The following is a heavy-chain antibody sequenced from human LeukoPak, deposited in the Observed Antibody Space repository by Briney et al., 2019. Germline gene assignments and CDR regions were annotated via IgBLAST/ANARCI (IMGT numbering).Heavy chain of an antibody. CDR1: GGSFSGYY. Sequence: SETLSLTCAVYGGSFSGYYWSWIRQPPGKGLEWIGEINHSGSTNYNPSLKSRVTISADTSKNQFSLKLSSVTAADTAVYYCARGRRYFVPLDYWGQGTLVTVSS. V-gene: IGHV4-34*01. J-gene: IGHJ4*02. CDR2: INHSGST. D-gene: IGHD3-9*01. CDR3: ARGRRYFVPLDY.